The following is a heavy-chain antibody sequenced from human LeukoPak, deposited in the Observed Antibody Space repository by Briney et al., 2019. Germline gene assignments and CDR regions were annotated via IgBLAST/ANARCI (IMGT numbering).Heavy chain of an antibody. D-gene: IGHD5-18*01. CDR3: AKDAYSYGNY. CDR2: IKQDGSES. CDR1: GFTFSSYW. V-gene: IGHV3-7*05. Sequence: GGSLRLSCAASGFTFSSYWVSWVHQAPGKGLEWVANIKQDGSESNYVDSVKGRFTISRDNAKNSLYLQMNSLRAEDTAVYYCAKDAYSYGNYWGQGTLVTVSS. J-gene: IGHJ4*02.